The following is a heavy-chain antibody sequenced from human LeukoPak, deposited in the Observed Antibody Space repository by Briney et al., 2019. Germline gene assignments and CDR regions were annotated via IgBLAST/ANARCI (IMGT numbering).Heavy chain of an antibody. D-gene: IGHD6-19*01. CDR1: GFTFDDYG. CDR3: TRLGIAVATYYYYYYMDV. J-gene: IGHJ6*03. CDR2: IRSKAYGGTT. Sequence: AGGSLRLSCAASGFTFDDYGMSWVRQAPGKGLEWVGFIRSKAYGGTTEYAASVKGRFTISRDDSKSIAYLQMNSLKTEDTAVYYCTRLGIAVATYYYYYYMDVWGKGTTVTVSS. V-gene: IGHV3-49*04.